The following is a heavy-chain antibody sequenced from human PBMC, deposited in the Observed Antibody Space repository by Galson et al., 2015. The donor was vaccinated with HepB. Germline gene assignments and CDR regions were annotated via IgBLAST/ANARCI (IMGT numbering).Heavy chain of an antibody. CDR1: GDSVSSYSAG. Sequence: CAISGDSVSSYSAGWNWIRQSPSRGLEWLGRTYYRSKWYIDYAVSVNGRISITPDTSRNQFSLQLSSVTPEDTAIYYCAGGGLVGGALGWIDPWGPGILVTVSS. J-gene: IGHJ5*02. CDR3: AGGGLVGGALGWIDP. CDR2: TYYRSKWYI. D-gene: IGHD1-26*01. V-gene: IGHV6-1*01.